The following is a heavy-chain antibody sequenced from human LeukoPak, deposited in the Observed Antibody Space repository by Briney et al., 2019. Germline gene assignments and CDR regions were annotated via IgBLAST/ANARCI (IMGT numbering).Heavy chain of an antibody. CDR2: INPYSGGT. D-gene: IGHD2-2*01. CDR3: ARDPYAGRTSDH. Sequence: RASVKVSCKASGYTFTGKFIHWVRQAPGQGLEWMGWINPYSGGTNYAQSFQGRVTMTTDTSISTAYMELSRLKSDDTAVYYCARDPYAGRTSDHWGQGPRVRVSS. V-gene: IGHV1-2*02. J-gene: IGHJ4*02. CDR1: GYTFTGKF.